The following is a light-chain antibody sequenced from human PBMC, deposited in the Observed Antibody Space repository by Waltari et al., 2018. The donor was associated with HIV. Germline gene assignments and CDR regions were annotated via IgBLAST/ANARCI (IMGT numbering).Light chain of an antibody. CDR1: QSVLKRSNRSKTY. V-gene: IGKV4-1*01. J-gene: IGKJ1*01. Sequence: DIVMSHSPDSLAVSLCERATINCTSSQSVLKRSNRSKTYLAWYKQEVGQPAMLLIYWASVRASGVPERFSGSGSGTDFTLTINSLQSEDVAVYYCQKYYSNPRTFGRGTKVEV. CDR3: QKYYSNPRT. CDR2: WAS.